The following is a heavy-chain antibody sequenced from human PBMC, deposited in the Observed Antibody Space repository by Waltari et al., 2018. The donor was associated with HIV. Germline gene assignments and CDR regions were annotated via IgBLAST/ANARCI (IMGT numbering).Heavy chain of an antibody. D-gene: IGHD3-10*01. V-gene: IGHV1-2*02. Sequence: QVQLVESGAEVKKPGASLKVSCKASGYAFTGFYIHWVRQAPGQGLEWVGWINPQTGDTNFAQKFQGRVTMTRDTSISTAYMELSRLTSDDTAVYYCARDPSYGFGENDYWGQGTLFTVSS. CDR2: INPQTGDT. J-gene: IGHJ4*02. CDR3: ARDPSYGFGENDY. CDR1: GYAFTGFY.